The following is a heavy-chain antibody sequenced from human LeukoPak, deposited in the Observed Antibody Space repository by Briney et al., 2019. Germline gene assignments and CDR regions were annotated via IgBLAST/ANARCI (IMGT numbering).Heavy chain of an antibody. CDR2: IYNSGSA. D-gene: IGHD2-2*02. Sequence: PSETLSLTCTVSGYSITSGYNWAWIRQPPGKVLEWSGSIYNSGSAYYNPSLKRRATISVDTSKNQLSLKLGSATASDTAVYYCVRYCSSTTCYTRAVDYWGQGTLVTVSS. CDR3: VRYCSSTTCYTRAVDY. V-gene: IGHV4-38-2*02. CDR1: GYSITSGYN. J-gene: IGHJ4*02.